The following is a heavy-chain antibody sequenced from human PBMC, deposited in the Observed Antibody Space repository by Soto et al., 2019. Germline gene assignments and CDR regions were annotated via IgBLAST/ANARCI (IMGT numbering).Heavy chain of an antibody. CDR2: IYPGDSDT. D-gene: IGHD6-25*01. V-gene: IGHV5-51*01. Sequence: GESLKISCKGSGYSFTNYWIAWVRQMPGKGLEWMGIIYPGDSDTRNSPSFQGQVTISADKSISTAYLQWSSLKASDTAMYYCARRRLAADSAAFDIWGQGTMVTVSS. CDR1: GYSFTNYW. CDR3: ARRRLAADSAAFDI. J-gene: IGHJ3*02.